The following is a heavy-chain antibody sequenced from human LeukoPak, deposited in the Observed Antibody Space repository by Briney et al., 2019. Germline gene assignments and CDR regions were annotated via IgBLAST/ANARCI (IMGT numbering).Heavy chain of an antibody. J-gene: IGHJ6*02. Sequence: SETLSLTCTVSGGSISSYYWSWIRQPPGKGLEWIGYIYYSGSTNYNPSLKSRVTISVDTSKNQFSLKLSSVTAADTAVNYCARDGTPWLVRSMDYYYYGMDVWGQGTTVTVSS. CDR1: GGSISSYY. V-gene: IGHV4-59*01. D-gene: IGHD6-19*01. CDR2: IYYSGST. CDR3: ARDGTPWLVRSMDYYYYGMDV.